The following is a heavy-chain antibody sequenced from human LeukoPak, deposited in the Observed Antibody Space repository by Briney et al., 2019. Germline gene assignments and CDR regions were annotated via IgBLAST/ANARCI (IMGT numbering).Heavy chain of an antibody. D-gene: IGHD3-22*01. CDR2: INPNSGGT. CDR1: GYTFTGYY. V-gene: IGHV1-2*02. Sequence: ASVKVSYKASGYTFTGYYMHWVRQAPGQGLEWMGWINPNSGGTNYAQKLQGRVTMTTDTSTSTAYMELRSLRSDDTAVYYCARSYYDSPYYFDYWGQGTLVTVSS. CDR3: ARSYYDSPYYFDY. J-gene: IGHJ4*02.